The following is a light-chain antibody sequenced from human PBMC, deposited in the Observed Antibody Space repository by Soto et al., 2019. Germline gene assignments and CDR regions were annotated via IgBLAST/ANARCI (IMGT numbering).Light chain of an antibody. Sequence: QSVLTQPPSVSGAPGQRVTIFCTGTSSNIGAGYDVHWYQQFPGTVPKLLIYGNNNRPSGIPDRFSGSKSGTSASLAITGLQAEDEADYYCSSYAGNNNFVVFGGGTKLTVL. J-gene: IGLJ2*01. CDR1: SSNIGAGYD. CDR3: SSYAGNNNFVV. V-gene: IGLV1-40*01. CDR2: GNN.